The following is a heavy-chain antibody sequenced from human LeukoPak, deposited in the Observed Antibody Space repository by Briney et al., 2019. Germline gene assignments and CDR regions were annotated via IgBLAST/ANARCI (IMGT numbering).Heavy chain of an antibody. J-gene: IGHJ6*02. CDR1: GDSIPNYW. CDR3: ARHTIFCLDI. Sequence: SETLSLTCTVSGDSIPNYWWSWVRQPPGKGLEWIGEIFHSGSASYNPSLKSRATLSVDKSKNQFSLNLHSVTAADTAVYYCARHTIFCLDIWGQGTTVTAS. D-gene: IGHD5/OR15-5a*01. V-gene: IGHV4-4*02. CDR2: IFHSGSA.